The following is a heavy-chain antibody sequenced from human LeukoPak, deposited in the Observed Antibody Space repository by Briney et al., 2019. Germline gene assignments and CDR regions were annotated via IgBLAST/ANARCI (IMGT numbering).Heavy chain of an antibody. CDR3: ARVSGRLERQSDLDY. V-gene: IGHV3-21*01. CDR2: ISGDSTYI. D-gene: IGHD1-1*01. CDR1: GFTFASYS. J-gene: IGHJ4*02. Sequence: GGSLRLSCAASGFTFASYSMNWVRQAPGKGLEWVSSISGDSTYIYNAGSVKGRFTISRDNAQASLYLQMISLRADDTAVYYCARVSGRLERQSDLDYWGQGTLVIASS.